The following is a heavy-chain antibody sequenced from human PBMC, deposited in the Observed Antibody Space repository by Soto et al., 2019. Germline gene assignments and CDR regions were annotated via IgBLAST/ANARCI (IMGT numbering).Heavy chain of an antibody. Sequence: EVQLVESGGGPVKPGGSLRLSCAASGFTFSSYSMKWVRQAPGKGLEWVSSISSSSSYIYYADSVKGRFTISRDNAKNSLYLQMNSLRAEDTAVYYCASSGSSPGYYYYYYMDVWGKGTTVTVSS. D-gene: IGHD6-6*01. V-gene: IGHV3-21*01. J-gene: IGHJ6*03. CDR2: ISSSSSYI. CDR3: ASSGSSPGYYYYYYMDV. CDR1: GFTFSSYS.